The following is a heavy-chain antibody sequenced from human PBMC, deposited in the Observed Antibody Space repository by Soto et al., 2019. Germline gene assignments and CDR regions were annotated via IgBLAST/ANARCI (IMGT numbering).Heavy chain of an antibody. CDR1: GGSISNGDYY. J-gene: IGHJ4*02. CDR3: ANFIGPPYYFES. V-gene: IGHV4-31*03. CDR2: IYYSGST. D-gene: IGHD2-15*01. Sequence: SETLSLTCTVSGGSISNGDYYWSWIRQHPGKGLEWIGYIYYSGSTYYNPSLKSRITISLDTSKNQFSLKLSSVTAADTALYYCANFIGPPYYFESWGQGTQVTVSS.